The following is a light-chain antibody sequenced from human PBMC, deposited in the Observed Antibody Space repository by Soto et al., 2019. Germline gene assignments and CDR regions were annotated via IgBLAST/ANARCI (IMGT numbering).Light chain of an antibody. V-gene: IGKV3D-20*01. J-gene: IGKJ4*01. CDR1: QSVSNNY. CDR3: QQYGSSPLT. Sequence: EIVLTQSPATLSLSPGERATLSCGASQSVSNNYLAWYQQRPGLAPRLLIYDISTRATGIPDRFRGSGSGTDFTLTISRLEPEDFAVYYCQQYGSSPLTFGGGTKVEI. CDR2: DIS.